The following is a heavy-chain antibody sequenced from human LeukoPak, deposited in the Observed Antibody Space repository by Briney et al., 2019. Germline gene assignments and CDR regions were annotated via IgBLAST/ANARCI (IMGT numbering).Heavy chain of an antibody. D-gene: IGHD3-22*01. CDR1: GFTFMSYD. Sequence: GGSLRLSCVASGFTFMSYDMYWVRQVTGKGLELVSTIGTAGDPYYPDSVKGRFTISRENARNSLYLQMNSLRAGDTAVYYCARDGTGSGSLSDWGQGTLVTVSS. CDR3: ARDGTGSGSLSD. V-gene: IGHV3-13*04. CDR2: IGTAGDP. J-gene: IGHJ4*02.